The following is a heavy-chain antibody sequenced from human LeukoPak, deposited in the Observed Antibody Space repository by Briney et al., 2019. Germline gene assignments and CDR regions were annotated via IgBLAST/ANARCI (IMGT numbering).Heavy chain of an antibody. V-gene: IGHV1-18*01. Sequence: ASVKVSCKTSGYTFTDFGINWVRQAPGQGLEWMGRFTTYNGNTNYAQKFQGRVTMTTDTSTTTAYLEVTSLRSEDTAVYYCARAYDSSGSGDDAFDIWGQGTMVTVSS. CDR1: GYTFTDFG. D-gene: IGHD3-22*01. CDR3: ARAYDSSGSGDDAFDI. CDR2: FTTYNGNT. J-gene: IGHJ3*02.